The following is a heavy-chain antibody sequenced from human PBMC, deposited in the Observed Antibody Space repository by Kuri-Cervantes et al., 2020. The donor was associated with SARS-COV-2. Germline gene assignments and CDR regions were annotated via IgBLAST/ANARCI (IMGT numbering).Heavy chain of an antibody. D-gene: IGHD3-10*01. CDR1: GFSRSTSGMC. J-gene: IGHJ4*02. CDR2: IAWDDDK. V-gene: IGHV2-70*11. Sequence: SGLTLVKPTHTLTLTCTFSGFSRSTSGMCVSWIRQPPGKALEWLARIAWDDDKYYRTSLTTRLTVSKDTSRNQVVLTMTNMDPADTATYYCARAYGSGNSRLDYWGQGTLVTVSS. CDR3: ARAYGSGNSRLDY.